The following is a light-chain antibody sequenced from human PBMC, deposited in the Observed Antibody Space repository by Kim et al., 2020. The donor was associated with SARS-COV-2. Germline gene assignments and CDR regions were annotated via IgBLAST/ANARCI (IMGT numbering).Light chain of an antibody. CDR3: ATWDDSLNAII. V-gene: IGLV1-44*01. CDR1: YSNIGSND. CDR2: TNN. J-gene: IGLJ2*01. Sequence: GQRLTISCYGRYSNIGSNDVDWYVQLPGTAPKLLIYTNNQRPSGVPDRFSGSKSGTSASLAISGLQSEDEADYYCATWDDSLNAIIFGGGTQLTVL.